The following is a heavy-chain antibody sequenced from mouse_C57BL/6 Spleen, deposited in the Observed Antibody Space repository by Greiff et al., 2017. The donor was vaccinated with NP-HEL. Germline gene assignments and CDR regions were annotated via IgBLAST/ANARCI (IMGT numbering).Heavy chain of an antibody. V-gene: IGHV5-16*01. D-gene: IGHD2-4*01. CDR1: GFTFSDYY. Sequence: DVMLVESEGGLVQPGSSMKLSCTASGFTFSDYYMAWVRQVPEKGLEWVANINYDGSSTYYLASLKSRFIISRDNAKNILYLQMSSLKSEDTATYYCAGEGASDYDRDWYFDVWGTGTTVTVSS. CDR2: INYDGSST. J-gene: IGHJ1*03. CDR3: AGEGASDYDRDWYFDV.